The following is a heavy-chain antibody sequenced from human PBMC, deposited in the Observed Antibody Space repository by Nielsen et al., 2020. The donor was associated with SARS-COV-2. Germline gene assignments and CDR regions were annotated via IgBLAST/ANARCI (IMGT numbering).Heavy chain of an antibody. J-gene: IGHJ4*02. CDR3: ARTPLDDHGDYFDY. CDR2: IWYDGSNK. Sequence: GGSLRLSCAASGFTFSSYGMHWVRQAPGKGLEWVAVIWYDGSNKYYADSVKGRFTISRDNSKNTLYLQMNSLRVEDTAVYYCARTPLDDHGDYFDYWGQGTLVTVSS. V-gene: IGHV3-33*01. CDR1: GFTFSSYG. D-gene: IGHD4-17*01.